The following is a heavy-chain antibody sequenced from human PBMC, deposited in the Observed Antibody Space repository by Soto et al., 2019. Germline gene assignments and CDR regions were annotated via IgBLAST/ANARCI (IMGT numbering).Heavy chain of an antibody. Sequence: GGSLRLSCAASGFTFSSDRMSWVRQAPGKGLEWVCRIKSKTDGGTTDYAAPVRVRFSISRDDSTNTLYLQMNSLKTEDTYVYYCTTVPYFVGPTGDLFAYRGQGTLVTVSS. J-gene: IGHJ4*02. D-gene: IGHD2-21*01. V-gene: IGHV3-15*01. CDR2: IKSKTDGGTT. CDR3: TTVPYFVGPTGDLFAY. CDR1: GFTFSSDR.